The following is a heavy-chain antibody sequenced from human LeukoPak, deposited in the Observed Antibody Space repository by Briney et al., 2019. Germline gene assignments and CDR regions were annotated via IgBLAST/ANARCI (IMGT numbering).Heavy chain of an antibody. CDR3: AREGISGSYGY. CDR1: RNTFTDYY. Sequence: ASVKVSCKASRNTFTDYYMHWVRQAPGQGLEWMGWINPNSGGTNYAQEFQGRVTMTRESSISTVYMELSGLTSDDMAVYYCAREGISGSYGYWGQGTLVTVSS. D-gene: IGHD1-26*01. CDR2: INPNSGGT. J-gene: IGHJ4*02. V-gene: IGHV1-2*02.